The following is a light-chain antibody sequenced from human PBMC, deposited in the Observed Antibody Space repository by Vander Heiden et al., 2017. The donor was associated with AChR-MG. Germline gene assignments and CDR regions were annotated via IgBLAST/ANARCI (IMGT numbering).Light chain of an antibody. CDR3: QQDGSTEWT. CDR1: QTVINSH. CDR2: GTS. J-gene: IGKJ1*01. Sequence: EIVLTQSPGNLSLSPGERATLSCRASQTVINSHLTWYQQKPGQAPRLLIYGTSSRATGIPDRFSGSGSGTDFILSISRLEPEDFAVYYCQQDGSTEWTFGQGTKVEIK. V-gene: IGKV3-20*01.